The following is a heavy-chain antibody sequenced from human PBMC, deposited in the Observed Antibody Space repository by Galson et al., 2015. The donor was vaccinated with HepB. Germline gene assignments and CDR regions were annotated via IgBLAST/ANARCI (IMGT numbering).Heavy chain of an antibody. Sequence: SLRLSCAASGFTFSSYAMSWVRQAPGEGLEWVSAISGSGGSTYYADSVKGRFTISRDNSKNTLYLQMNSLRAEDTAVYYCAKGITMIVVVIPADYWGQGTLVTVSS. CDR3: AKGITMIVVVIPADY. CDR2: ISGSGGST. J-gene: IGHJ4*02. V-gene: IGHV3-23*01. CDR1: GFTFSSYA. D-gene: IGHD3-22*01.